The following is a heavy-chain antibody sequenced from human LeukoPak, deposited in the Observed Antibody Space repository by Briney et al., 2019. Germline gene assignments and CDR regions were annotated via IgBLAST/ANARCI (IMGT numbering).Heavy chain of an antibody. CDR2: INPNSGGT. J-gene: IGHJ4*02. CDR1: GYTFTGYY. D-gene: IGHD3-10*01. V-gene: IGHV1-2*02. CDR3: ARATELPWSDPLDY. Sequence: GASVKLSCKASGYTFTGYYMHWVRQAPGQGLEWMGWINPNSGGTNYAQKFQGRVTMTRDTSISTAYMELSRLRSDDTAAYYCARATELPWSDPLDYWGQGTPVTVSS.